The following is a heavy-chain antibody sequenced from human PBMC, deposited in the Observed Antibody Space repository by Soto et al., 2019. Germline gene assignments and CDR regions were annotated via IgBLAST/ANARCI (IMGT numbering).Heavy chain of an antibody. CDR3: ARGGPGYDRNVFFVYFDC. V-gene: IGHV3-30*04. D-gene: IGHD3-22*01. CDR1: GFTFSRYR. Sequence: GGSLRLSCAASGFTFSRYRFHWVRQAPGKGLELVVFISYDGRIESYADSVKGRFTISRDNSKNTLYLEMNSLRTEDTALYYCARGGPGYDRNVFFVYFDCLGQGTLVTVSS. J-gene: IGHJ4*02. CDR2: ISYDGRIE.